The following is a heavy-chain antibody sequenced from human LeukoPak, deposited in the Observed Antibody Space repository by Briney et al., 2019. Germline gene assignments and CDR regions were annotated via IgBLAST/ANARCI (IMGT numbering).Heavy chain of an antibody. CDR1: GDSINSGHYY. J-gene: IGHJ3*02. CDR2: IYHSGNT. V-gene: IGHV4-39*07. CDR3: ARDHDSSGYNGAFDI. D-gene: IGHD3-22*01. Sequence: PSDTLSLTCSVSGDSINSGHYYWAWIRQPPGKGLEWIGTIYHSGNTFYNLSLKSRVTISVDTSKNQFSLKLSSVTAADTAVYYCARDHDSSGYNGAFDIWGQGTMVTVSS.